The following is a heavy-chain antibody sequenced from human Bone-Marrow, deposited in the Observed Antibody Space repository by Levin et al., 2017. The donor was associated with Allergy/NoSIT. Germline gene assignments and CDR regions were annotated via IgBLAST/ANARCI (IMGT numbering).Heavy chain of an antibody. D-gene: IGHD5-12*01. CDR3: VREDMLGIYND. CDR1: GFTFSGDG. CDR2: ISSLSTYI. V-gene: IGHV3-21*01. Sequence: GGSLRLSCEASGFTFSGDGMSWVRQAPGKGLEWVSYISSLSTYIQYADSVKGRFTVSRDNARNSLFLQMNTLREEDTAVYFCVREDMLGIYNDWGRGTLATVSS. J-gene: IGHJ4*02.